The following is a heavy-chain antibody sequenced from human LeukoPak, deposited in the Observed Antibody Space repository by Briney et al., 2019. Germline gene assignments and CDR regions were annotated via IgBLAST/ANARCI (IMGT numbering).Heavy chain of an antibody. CDR1: GGSISRGDYY. Sequence: SQTLSLTCTVSGGSISRGDYYGSWIRQPPGKGLEGIGYFYCIGSTSYNPSLKSRVTISVDTSKNQFSLTLSSVTAADTAVYYYARAGWELLAPGAFDIWGQGTMVTVSS. J-gene: IGHJ3*02. D-gene: IGHD1-26*01. CDR3: ARAGWELLAPGAFDI. CDR2: FYCIGST. V-gene: IGHV4-30-4*01.